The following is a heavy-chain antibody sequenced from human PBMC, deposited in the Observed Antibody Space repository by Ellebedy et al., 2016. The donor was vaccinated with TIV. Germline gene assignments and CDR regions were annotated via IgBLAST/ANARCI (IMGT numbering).Heavy chain of an antibody. CDR2: TWSDGNYR. J-gene: IGHJ3*01. V-gene: IGHV3-33*01. D-gene: IGHD3-22*01. CDR1: GFIFSNYG. Sequence: GESLKISXAASGFIFSNYGMHWVRQAPGKGLESAAVTWSDGNYRYYADYVKGRFTISRDNAKNSLNLQMNSLRAEDTAVYYCARDLISMIGVDITEAFDVWGQGTMVTVSS. CDR3: ARDLISMIGVDITEAFDV.